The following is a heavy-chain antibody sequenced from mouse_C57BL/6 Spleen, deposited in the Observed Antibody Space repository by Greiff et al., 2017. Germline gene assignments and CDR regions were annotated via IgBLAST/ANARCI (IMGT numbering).Heavy chain of an antibody. V-gene: IGHV5-17*01. D-gene: IGHD2-1*01. CDR1: GFTFSDYG. CDR2: ISSGSSTI. Sequence: EVKLVESGGGLVKPGGSLKLSCAASGFTFSDYGMHWVRQAPEKGLEWVAYISSGSSTIYYADTVKGRFTISRDNAKNTLFLQMTSLRSEDTAMYYCARDYGNSLYAMDYWGQGTSVTVSS. J-gene: IGHJ4*01. CDR3: ARDYGNSLYAMDY.